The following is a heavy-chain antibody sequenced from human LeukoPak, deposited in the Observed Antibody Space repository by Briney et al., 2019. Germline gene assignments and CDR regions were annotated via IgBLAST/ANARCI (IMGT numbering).Heavy chain of an antibody. Sequence: GASVKVSCKASGYTFTSYGISWVRQAPGQGLEWMGWISAYNGNTDYAQKFQGRVSMTTDTSTSTAYMDLMSLRSDDTAVYYCARDLDRSGYHRSDALDIWGQGTLVTVSS. J-gene: IGHJ3*02. CDR2: ISAYNGNT. V-gene: IGHV1-18*01. CDR3: ARDLDRSGYHRSDALDI. D-gene: IGHD3-22*01. CDR1: GYTFTSYG.